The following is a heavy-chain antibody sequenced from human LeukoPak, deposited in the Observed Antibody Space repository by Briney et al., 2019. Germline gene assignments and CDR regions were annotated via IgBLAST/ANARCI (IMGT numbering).Heavy chain of an antibody. CDR1: GFTFRNYW. CDR2: IKQEGSEK. V-gene: IGHV3-7*02. J-gene: IGHJ6*02. Sequence: GGSLRLSCAASGFTFRNYWMSWVRQAPGKGLEFVANIKQEGSEKYYLDSVKGRFTISRDNAKNSLYLQMNSLRAEDTAVYYCARAGYSRTGTMYYYYGMDVWGQGTTVTVSS. CDR3: ARAGYSRTGTMYYYYGMDV. D-gene: IGHD1-1*01.